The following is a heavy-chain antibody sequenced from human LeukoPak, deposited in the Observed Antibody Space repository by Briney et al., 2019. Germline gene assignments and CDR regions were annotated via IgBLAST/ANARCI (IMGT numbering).Heavy chain of an antibody. V-gene: IGHV1-2*06. CDR1: GYTFTGYY. D-gene: IGHD3-22*01. Sequence: ASVKVSCKASGYTFTGYYMHWVRQAPGQGLEWMGRINPNSGGTNYAQKFQGGVTMTRDTSISTAYMELSRLRSDDTAVYYCAREDYYDSSGYLYWGQGTLVTVSS. J-gene: IGHJ4*02. CDR2: INPNSGGT. CDR3: AREDYYDSSGYLY.